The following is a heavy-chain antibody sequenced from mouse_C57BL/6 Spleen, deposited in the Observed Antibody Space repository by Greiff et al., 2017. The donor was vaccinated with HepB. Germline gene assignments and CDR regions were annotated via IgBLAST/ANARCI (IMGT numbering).Heavy chain of an antibody. J-gene: IGHJ4*01. CDR1: GYAFSSYW. Sequence: VQRVESGAELVKPGASVKISCKASGYAFSSYWMNWVKQRPGKGLEWIGQIYPGDGDTNYNGKFKGKATLTADKSSSTAYMQLSSLTSEDSAVYFCARELLRYMDYWGQGTSVTVSS. V-gene: IGHV1-80*01. CDR3: ARELLRYMDY. D-gene: IGHD1-1*01. CDR2: IYPGDGDT.